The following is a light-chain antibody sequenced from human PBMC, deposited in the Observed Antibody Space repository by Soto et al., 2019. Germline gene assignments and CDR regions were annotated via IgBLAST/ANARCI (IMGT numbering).Light chain of an antibody. CDR3: YQYGALPST. V-gene: IGKV3-20*01. CDR1: PTLTTRF. Sequence: IVLTQSPGTLSLSPGERATLSCMASPTLTTRFVACYQQKHRQAPSLLLYGASSSATGIPDRFSSSESGNESTLTFSRLEAGDLAVYSCYQYGALPSTFGQVTNLEIQ. J-gene: IGKJ2*01. CDR2: GAS.